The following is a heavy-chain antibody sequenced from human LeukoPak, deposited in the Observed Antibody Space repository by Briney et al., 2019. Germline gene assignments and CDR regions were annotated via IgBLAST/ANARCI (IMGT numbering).Heavy chain of an antibody. CDR2: INAGNGNT. CDR1: GYTFTSYA. D-gene: IGHD5-12*01. J-gene: IGHJ4*02. Sequence: GASVKVSCKASGYTFTSYAMHWVRQAPGQRLEWMGWINAGNGNTKYSQKFQGRVTITRDTSASTAYMELSSLRSEDTAVYYCARVGPYSGYDKSPFDYWGQGTLVTVSS. CDR3: ARVGPYSGYDKSPFDY. V-gene: IGHV1-3*01.